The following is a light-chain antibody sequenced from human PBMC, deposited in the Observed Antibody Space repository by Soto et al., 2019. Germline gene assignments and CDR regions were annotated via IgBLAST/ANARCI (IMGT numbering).Light chain of an antibody. CDR3: QPRST. CDR2: DAS. Sequence: EIVLTQSPATLSLSPGERATLSCRASQSVGTFFAWYQQKPGQAPRLLIYDASSRATGIPARFSGSGSETDFALTISSLEPEDFAVYYCQPRSTFGPGNKVDLK. J-gene: IGKJ3*01. CDR1: QSVGTF. V-gene: IGKV3-11*01.